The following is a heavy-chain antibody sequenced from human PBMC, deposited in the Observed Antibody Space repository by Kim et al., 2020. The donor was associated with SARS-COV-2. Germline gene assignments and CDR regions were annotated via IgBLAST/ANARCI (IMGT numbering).Heavy chain of an antibody. CDR2: VPYDGSDH. V-gene: IGHV3-30*18. CDR1: GFSLSNYG. J-gene: IGHJ3*01. Sequence: GGSLRLSCATSGFSLSNYGVNWVRQAPGKGLEWVAVVPYDGSDHYYADSVKGRFTVSRDTSKNTVYLQMDSLRVEDTAVYYCAKQKRINNLLDAFDVWG. D-gene: IGHD1-1*01. CDR3: AKQKRINNLLDAFDV.